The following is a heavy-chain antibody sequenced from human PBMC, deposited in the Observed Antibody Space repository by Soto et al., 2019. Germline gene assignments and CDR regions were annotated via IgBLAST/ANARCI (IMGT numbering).Heavy chain of an antibody. Sequence: ASVKVSCKASGYTFTSYGISWVRQAPGQGLEWMGWISAYNGNTNYAQKLQGRVTMTADTSTSTAYMELSSLRSEDTAVYYCARVLSRITMIVVVPDAFDIWGQGTMVTVSS. V-gene: IGHV1-18*01. J-gene: IGHJ3*02. CDR3: ARVLSRITMIVVVPDAFDI. CDR2: ISAYNGNT. CDR1: GYTFTSYG. D-gene: IGHD3-22*01.